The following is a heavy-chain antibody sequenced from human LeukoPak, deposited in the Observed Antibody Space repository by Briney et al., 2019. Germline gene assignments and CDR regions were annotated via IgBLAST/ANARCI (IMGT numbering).Heavy chain of an antibody. Sequence: GASVKVSCKASGYTFTGYYMHWVRQAPGQGLEWMGWINPNSGGTNYAQKFQGRVTMTRDTSISTAYMALSRLRSDDTAVYYCARDGVDYYGSGSHDYWGQGTLVTVSS. CDR3: ARDGVDYYGSGSHDY. V-gene: IGHV1-2*02. CDR1: GYTFTGYY. J-gene: IGHJ4*02. D-gene: IGHD3-10*01. CDR2: INPNSGGT.